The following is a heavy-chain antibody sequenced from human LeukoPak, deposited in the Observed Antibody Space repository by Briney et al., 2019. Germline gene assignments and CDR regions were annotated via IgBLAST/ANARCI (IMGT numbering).Heavy chain of an antibody. CDR2: IYSGGST. J-gene: IGHJ4*02. CDR1: GFTVISNY. Sequence: GGSLRLSCAASGFTVISNYMSWVRQAPGKGLEWVSVIYSGGSTYYADSVKGRFTISRDNSKNTLYLQMNSLRAEDTAVYYCARLNYGDPLDYWGQGNLVTVSS. D-gene: IGHD4-17*01. CDR3: ARLNYGDPLDY. V-gene: IGHV3-53*01.